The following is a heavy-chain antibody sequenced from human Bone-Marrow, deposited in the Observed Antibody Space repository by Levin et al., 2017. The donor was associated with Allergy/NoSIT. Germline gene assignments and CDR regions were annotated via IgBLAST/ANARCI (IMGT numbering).Heavy chain of an antibody. V-gene: IGHV1-69*13. CDR1: GCIFMKTA. D-gene: IGHD1-1*01. CDR3: TSGPGTTGPTEVDYGMDV. Sequence: SVKVSCKASGCIFMKTAISWVRQAPGQGLEWMGGIIPIIGPANYAKRFRGRVTIVADASTTTVYMELSRLRAEDTAVYYFTSGPGTTGPTEVDYGMDVWGQGTTVTVSS. J-gene: IGHJ6*02. CDR2: IIPIIGPA.